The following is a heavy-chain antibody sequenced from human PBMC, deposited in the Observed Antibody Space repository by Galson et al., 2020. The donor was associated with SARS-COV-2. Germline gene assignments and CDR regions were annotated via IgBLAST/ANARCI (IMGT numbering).Heavy chain of an antibody. CDR2: ISPNAATS. Sequence: QHGESLKPPCASPGFLFSDYAMHWVRQAPGNGLEYVAAISPNAATSFYADSVDGTFTMSRDNSRNMFYPHMTGLNLDDTAVYYGLSYSSTRHDFWGQGTLVTVSS. D-gene: IGHD6-19*01. CDR1: GFLFSDYA. V-gene: IGHV3-64D*09. CDR3: LSYSSTRHDF. J-gene: IGHJ4*02.